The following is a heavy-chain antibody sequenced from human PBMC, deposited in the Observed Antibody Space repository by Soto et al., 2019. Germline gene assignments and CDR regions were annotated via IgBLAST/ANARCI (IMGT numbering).Heavy chain of an antibody. V-gene: IGHV3-33*01. CDR3: ARYGAENYVFDY. CDR1: GFTFSSSG. D-gene: IGHD3-10*01. Sequence: QVQLVESGGGVVQPGRSLRLSCAASGFTFSSSGMHWVRQAPGKRLEWVAVIWSDGTKKYYADSVKGRFTISRDNSKNTLYLQMNSLRAEDTAVYYCARYGAENYVFDYWGQGTLVTVSS. J-gene: IGHJ4*02. CDR2: IWSDGTKK.